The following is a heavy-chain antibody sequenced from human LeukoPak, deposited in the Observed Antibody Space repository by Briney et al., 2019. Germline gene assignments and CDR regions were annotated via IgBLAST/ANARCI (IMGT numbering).Heavy chain of an antibody. CDR1: GFTFSDYG. CDR2: ISGSGGST. CDR3: AKLIVAAADHFDY. V-gene: IGHV3-23*01. J-gene: IGHJ4*02. D-gene: IGHD6-13*01. Sequence: GGSLRLSCAASGFTFSDYGMSWVRQAPGKGLEWVSAISGSGGSTYYADSVKGRFTISRDNSKNTLYLQMNSLRAEDTAVYYCAKLIVAAADHFDYWGQGTLVTVSS.